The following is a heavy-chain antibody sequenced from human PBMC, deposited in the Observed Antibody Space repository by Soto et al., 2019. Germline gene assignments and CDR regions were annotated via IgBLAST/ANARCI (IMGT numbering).Heavy chain of an antibody. CDR2: IRSKANSYAT. CDR1: GFTFSGSA. J-gene: IGHJ4*02. Sequence: GGSLRLSCAASGFTFSGSAMHWVRQASGKGLEWVGRIRSKANSYATAYAASVKGRFTISRDDSKNTAYLQMNSLKTEDTAVYYCTILMYYYDSSGYYGFDYWGQGTLVTVSS. CDR3: TILMYYYDSSGYYGFDY. V-gene: IGHV3-73*01. D-gene: IGHD3-22*01.